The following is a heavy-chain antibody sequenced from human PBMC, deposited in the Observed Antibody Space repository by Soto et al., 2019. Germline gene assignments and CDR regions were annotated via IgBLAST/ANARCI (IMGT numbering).Heavy chain of an antibody. Sequence: PSETLCLTCSVSGGTVNSCHYRSWSRQHPGRDLEWIGHMYYTGTTFYHPSLKSRVSISMDTSKNQLSLKLASVTVAVTAVYFCARDWRYNWDDPGYYDYATDVLGQATTVTVP. D-gene: IGHD1-1*01. CDR3: ARDWRYNWDDPGYYDYATDV. V-gene: IGHV4-31*03. CDR1: GGTVNSCHY. CDR2: MYYTGTT. J-gene: IGHJ6*02.